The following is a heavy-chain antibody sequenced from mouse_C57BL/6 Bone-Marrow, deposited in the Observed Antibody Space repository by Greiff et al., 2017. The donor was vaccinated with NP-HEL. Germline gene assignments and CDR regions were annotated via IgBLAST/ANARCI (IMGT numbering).Heavy chain of an antibody. CDR3: ARLGRGFAY. CDR1: GYTFTSYW. V-gene: IGHV1-64*01. CDR2: IHPNSGST. J-gene: IGHJ3*01. D-gene: IGHD4-1*01. Sequence: VQLQQPGAELVKPGASVKLSCKASGYTFTSYWMHWVKQRPGQGLEWIGMIHPNSGSTNYNEKFKSKATLTVDKSSSTAYMQLSSLKSEDSAVYYCARLGRGFAYWGQGTLVTVSA.